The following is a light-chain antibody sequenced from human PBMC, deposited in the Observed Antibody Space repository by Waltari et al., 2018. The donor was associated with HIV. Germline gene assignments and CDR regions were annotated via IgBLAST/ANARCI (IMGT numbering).Light chain of an antibody. J-gene: IGLJ2*01. CDR2: EDN. Sequence: NFMLTQPHSVSESPGKTVTISCTRSRGSIASNYVQWYQQRPASAPTTVIYEDNQRPSGGPDRFSGCIDSSSNSASLTISGLKTEDEADYYCQSYDTSNPVVFGGGTKLTVL. V-gene: IGLV6-57*04. CDR1: RGSIASNY. CDR3: QSYDTSNPVV.